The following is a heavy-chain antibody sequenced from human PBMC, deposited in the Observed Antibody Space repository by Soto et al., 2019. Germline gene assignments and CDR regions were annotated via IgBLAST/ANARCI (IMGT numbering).Heavy chain of an antibody. V-gene: IGHV3-30*18. CDR1: EFSISPYW. CDR2: ISYDGSNK. CDR3: AKVTRQWLLLGALDI. Sequence: SLRLSWVASEFSISPYWMSWARQSPGKGLEWVAVISYDGSNKYYGDSVKGRFTISRDNSKNTLYLRMNSLRAEDTAVYYCAKVTRQWLLLGALDIWGQGTVVTVSS. J-gene: IGHJ3*02. D-gene: IGHD6-19*01.